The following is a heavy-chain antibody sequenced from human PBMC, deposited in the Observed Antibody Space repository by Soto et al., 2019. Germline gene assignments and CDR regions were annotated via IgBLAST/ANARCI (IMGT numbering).Heavy chain of an antibody. CDR3: ARDLAKGGGSAGFDY. CDR1: GYTFTVYY. D-gene: IGHD1-26*01. J-gene: IGHJ4*02. Sequence: ASVKVSCKASGYTFTVYYMHWVRQAPGQGLEWMGWINPKSGGTMYPQKFQGRVTMTSDTSISTAYMALTRLRSDDTAVYYCARDLAKGGGSAGFDYWGQGTLVTVSS. CDR2: INPKSGGT. V-gene: IGHV1-2*02.